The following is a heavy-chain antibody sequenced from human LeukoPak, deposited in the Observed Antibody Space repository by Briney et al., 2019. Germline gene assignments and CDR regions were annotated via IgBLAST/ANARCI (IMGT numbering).Heavy chain of an antibody. J-gene: IGHJ4*02. CDR2: INPNTGGT. V-gene: IGHV1-2*02. CDR3: ARGHRYYDSSSYYTGAKYYFDY. CDR1: GYTFTGYY. D-gene: IGHD3-22*01. Sequence: ASVKVSCKASGYTFTGYYMHWVRQAPGQGLEWMGWINPNTGGTNYAQNFQGRVTMTRDMSINTAYMELSRLRSDDTAMYYCARGHRYYDSSSYYTGAKYYFDYWGQGTLGTVSS.